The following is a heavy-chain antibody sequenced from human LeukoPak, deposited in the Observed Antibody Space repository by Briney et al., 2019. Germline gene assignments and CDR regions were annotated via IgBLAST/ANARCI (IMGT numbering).Heavy chain of an antibody. V-gene: IGHV4-61*02. CDR1: GGSISSGSYY. CDR3: ARVGEVVAKLGVPVFQDNWFDP. CDR2: IYTSGST. J-gene: IGHJ5*02. Sequence: SETLSLTCTVSGGSISSGSYYWSWIRQPAGKGLEWIGRIYTSGSTNYNPSLKSRVTISVDTSKNQFSLKLSSVTAADTAVYYCARVGEVVAKLGVPVFQDNWFDPWGQGTLVTVSS. D-gene: IGHD3-16*01.